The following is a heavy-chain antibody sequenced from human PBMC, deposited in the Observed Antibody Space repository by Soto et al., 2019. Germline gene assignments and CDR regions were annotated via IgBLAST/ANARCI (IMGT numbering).Heavy chain of an antibody. CDR1: GFTFTSYA. CDR2: ISGSGGDT. V-gene: IGHV3-23*01. D-gene: IGHD3-3*01. CDR3: AKHDFWTLYNIGLDS. Sequence: EVQLLESGGGLVQPGGYLRLSCSAAGFTFTSYAMSWVRQAPGKGLERLSGISGSGGDTKSANSVKGRFTISRDNFKNMLYLQMSSLRAEDTVVYYCAKHDFWTLYNIGLDSWGQGTLVTVSS. J-gene: IGHJ4*02.